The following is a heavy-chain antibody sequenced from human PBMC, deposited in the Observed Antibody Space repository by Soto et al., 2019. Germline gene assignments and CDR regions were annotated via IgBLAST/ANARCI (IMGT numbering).Heavy chain of an antibody. CDR2: INSDGSTT. CDR1: GFTFSSYW. D-gene: IGHD6-13*01. CDR3: ARDRAAAAVDY. Sequence: PGGSLRLSCAASGFTFSSYWMHWVRQAPGKGLAWVSRINSDGSTTSYADSVKGRFTISRDNAKNTLYLQMNSLRAEDTAVYYCARDRAAAAVDYWGQGTLVTVSS. V-gene: IGHV3-74*01. J-gene: IGHJ4*02.